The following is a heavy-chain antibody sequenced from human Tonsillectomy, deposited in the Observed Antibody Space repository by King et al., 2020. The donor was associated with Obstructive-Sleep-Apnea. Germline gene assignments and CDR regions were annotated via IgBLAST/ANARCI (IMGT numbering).Heavy chain of an antibody. D-gene: IGHD3-22*01. CDR1: GFNFRSYS. CDR2: ISSSSSYI. Sequence: DVQLVESGGGLVKPGGSLRLSCAASGFNFRSYSMNWVRQAPGKGLEWVSSISSSSSYIYYADSVKGRFTISRANAKNSLYLQMNSLRAEDTAVYYCARDYYEIAIDYWGQGTLVTVSS. J-gene: IGHJ4*02. CDR3: ARDYYEIAIDY. V-gene: IGHV3-21*01.